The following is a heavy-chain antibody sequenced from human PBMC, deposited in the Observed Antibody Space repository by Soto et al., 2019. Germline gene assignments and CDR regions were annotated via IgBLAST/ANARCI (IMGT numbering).Heavy chain of an antibody. J-gene: IGHJ6*02. CDR3: ARVGYSYGDYYYGMDV. V-gene: IGHV1-18*04. CDR1: GYTFTSYG. Sequence: ASVKVSCKASGYTFTSYGISWVRQAPGQGLEWMGWISAYNGNTNYAQKLQGRVTMTTDTSTSTAYVELRSLRSDDTAVYYCARVGYSYGDYYYGMDVWGQGTTVTVSS. D-gene: IGHD5-18*01. CDR2: ISAYNGNT.